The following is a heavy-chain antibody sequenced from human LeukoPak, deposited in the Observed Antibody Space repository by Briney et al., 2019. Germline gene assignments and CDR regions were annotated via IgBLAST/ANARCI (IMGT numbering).Heavy chain of an antibody. D-gene: IGHD6-13*01. J-gene: IGHJ4*02. Sequence: SQTLSLTCTVSGGSISSGSYYWSWIRQHPGKGLESIGYIYYSGSTYYNPSLKSRVIISVGTSENQFSLKLSSVTAADTAVYYCASQETRYSIASTESWGQGTLVTVSS. CDR3: ASQETRYSIASTES. V-gene: IGHV4-31*03. CDR2: IYYSGST. CDR1: GGSISSGSYY.